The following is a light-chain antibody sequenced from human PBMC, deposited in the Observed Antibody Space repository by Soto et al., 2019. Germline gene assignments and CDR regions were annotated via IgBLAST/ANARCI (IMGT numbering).Light chain of an antibody. J-gene: IGLJ1*01. CDR2: DVS. CDR3: SSYSSSRTLV. CDR1: SSDVGGYNY. V-gene: IGLV2-14*01. Sequence: QSALTQPASVSGSPGQSITISCTGTSSDVGGYNYVSWYQQHPGKAPKLMIYDVSNRPSGVSNRFSGSKSGNTASLTISGFQAEDEADYYCSSYSSSRTLVFGTRTKVTDL.